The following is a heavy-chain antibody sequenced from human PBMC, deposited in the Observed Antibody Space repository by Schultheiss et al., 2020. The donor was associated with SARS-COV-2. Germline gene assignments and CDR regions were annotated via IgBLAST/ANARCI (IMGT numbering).Heavy chain of an antibody. CDR2: INYRGTT. V-gene: IGHV4-59*01. J-gene: IGHJ4*02. CDR3: ARETGYSSSCYGY. Sequence: SETLSLTCAVYGGSISSYYWSWIRQPPGRGLEWIGSINYRGTTYYNPSLKSRVTISVDTSKNQFSLKLSSVTAADTAVYYCARETGYSSSCYGYWGQGTLVTVSS. D-gene: IGHD6-13*01. CDR1: GGSISSYY.